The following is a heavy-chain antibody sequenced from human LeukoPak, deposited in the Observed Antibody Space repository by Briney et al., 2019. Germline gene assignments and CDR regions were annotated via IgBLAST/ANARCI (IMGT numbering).Heavy chain of an antibody. Sequence: ASVTVSCKFSGYTLTELSKHWVRQAPGKGLEWKGGFDPEDGETIYAQKFHGRVTMTEDTSTDTAYMELSSLRSEDTAVYYCATADGGSLIFDYWGQGTLVTVSS. CDR3: ATADGGSLIFDY. J-gene: IGHJ4*02. D-gene: IGHD4-23*01. V-gene: IGHV1-24*01. CDR1: GYTLTELS. CDR2: FDPEDGET.